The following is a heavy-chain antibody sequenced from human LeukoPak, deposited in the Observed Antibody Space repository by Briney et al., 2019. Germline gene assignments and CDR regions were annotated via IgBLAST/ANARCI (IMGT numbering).Heavy chain of an antibody. V-gene: IGHV4-4*07. CDR1: GGSISSYY. CDR2: IYTSGST. D-gene: IGHD3-3*01. J-gene: IGHJ3*02. Sequence: SETLSLTCTVSGGSISSYYWSWIRQPAGEGLEWIGRIYTSGSTNYNPSLKSRVTMSVDTSKNQFSLKLSSVTAADTAVYYCARDRKFWSGYYPDDAFDIWGQGTMVTVSS. CDR3: ARDRKFWSGYYPDDAFDI.